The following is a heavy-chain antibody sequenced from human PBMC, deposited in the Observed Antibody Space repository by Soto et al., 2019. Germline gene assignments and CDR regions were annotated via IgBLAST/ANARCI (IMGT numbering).Heavy chain of an antibody. CDR1: EFTFSSYD. CDR2: IGTAGDT. D-gene: IGHD3-3*01. Sequence: GGSLRLSCAASEFTFSSYDMHWVREATGKGLEWVSAIGTAGDTYYPGSVKGRFTISRENAKNSLYLQMNSLRAEDTAVYYCARAVVVNYDFWSGYETRYYFDYWGQGTLVTVSS. CDR3: ARAVVVNYDFWSGYETRYYFDY. J-gene: IGHJ4*02. V-gene: IGHV3-13*01.